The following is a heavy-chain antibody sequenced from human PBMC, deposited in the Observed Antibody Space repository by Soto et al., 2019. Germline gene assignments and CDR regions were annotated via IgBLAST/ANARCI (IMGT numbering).Heavy chain of an antibody. J-gene: IGHJ4*02. D-gene: IGHD6-19*01. CDR1: GASVSNGNFY. Sequence: PSETLSLTCTVSGASVSNGNFYWSWIRQPPGKGLEWIGYVYYSGDTNYSPSLKSRVTISVDTSKNQFSLRLSSVTAADTAFYYCARESYNSLDSWGQGTLVTV. V-gene: IGHV4-61*01. CDR2: VYYSGDT. CDR3: ARESYNSLDS.